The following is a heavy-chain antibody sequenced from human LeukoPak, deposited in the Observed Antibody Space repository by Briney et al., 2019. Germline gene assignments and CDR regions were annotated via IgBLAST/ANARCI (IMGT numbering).Heavy chain of an antibody. CDR2: INPNSGGT. CDR1: GYTFTGYY. Sequence: ASVKVSCKASGYTFTGYYMHWVRQAPGQGLEWMGWINPNSGGTNYAQKFQGRVTMTRDTSISTAYMELGRLRSDDTAVYYCASHCSTSCYSDYWGQGTLVTVSS. V-gene: IGHV1-2*02. J-gene: IGHJ4*02. CDR3: ASHCSTSCYSDY. D-gene: IGHD2-2*02.